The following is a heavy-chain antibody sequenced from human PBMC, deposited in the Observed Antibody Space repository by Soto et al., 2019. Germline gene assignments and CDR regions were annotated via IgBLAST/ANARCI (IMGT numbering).Heavy chain of an antibody. V-gene: IGHV3-23*01. Sequence: GGSLRLSCAASGFTFSSYTMSWVRQAPGKGLEWVSTISGSGSSTYSADSVKGRFTISRDNSKNTLYLQMNSLRVEDTAIYYCARDYHILSAYYGMDVWGQGTAVTVSS. D-gene: IGHD3-9*01. CDR3: ARDYHILSAYYGMDV. J-gene: IGHJ6*02. CDR2: ISGSGSST. CDR1: GFTFSSYT.